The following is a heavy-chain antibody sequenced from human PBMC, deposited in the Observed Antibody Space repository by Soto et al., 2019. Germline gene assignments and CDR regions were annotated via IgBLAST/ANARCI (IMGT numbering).Heavy chain of an antibody. V-gene: IGHV4-31*03. J-gene: IGHJ3*01. CDR3: ARDRQGYCSSTGSYAFDF. CDR2: IYYSGST. CDR1: GGSISSGGYY. D-gene: IGHD2-2*01. Sequence: SETLSLTCTVSGGSISSGGYYWSWIRQHPGKGLEWIGYIYYSGSTYYNPSLKSRVTISVDTSKNQFSLKLSSVTAADTAVYYCARDRQGYCSSTGSYAFDFWGKGKMVTV.